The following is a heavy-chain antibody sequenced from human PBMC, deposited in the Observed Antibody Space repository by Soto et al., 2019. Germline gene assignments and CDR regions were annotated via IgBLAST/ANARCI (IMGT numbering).Heavy chain of an antibody. CDR3: ARVVKAGDYGDYGRYYFDY. J-gene: IGHJ4*01. CDR1: GYTFTTYG. D-gene: IGHD4-17*01. V-gene: IGHV1-18*04. CDR2: ISAYSGNT. Sequence: QVQLVQSGAEVKKPGASVKVSCKASGYTFTTYGITWVRQAPGQGLEWMGWISAYSGNTNYAQKLKGRLTVTTDTSTYTAYMDMRSLRSDDTAVYYCARVVKAGDYGDYGRYYFDYWGHGTLVTVSS.